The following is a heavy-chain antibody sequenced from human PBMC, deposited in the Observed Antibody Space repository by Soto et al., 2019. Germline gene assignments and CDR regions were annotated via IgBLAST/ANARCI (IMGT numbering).Heavy chain of an antibody. CDR1: GGSFSGYY. D-gene: IGHD3-3*02. Sequence: QVQLQQWGAGLLKPSETLSLTCAVYGGSFSGYYWTWIRQAPGKGLEWIGETNPSGGTNYTSSLKSRVTISVDTSKNQFSLILYSVTAADTAVYYCARDRQYYHFWGGYENEGPYGMDVWGQGTTVTVS. J-gene: IGHJ6*02. CDR3: ARDRQYYHFWGGYENEGPYGMDV. V-gene: IGHV4-34*02. CDR2: TNPSGGT.